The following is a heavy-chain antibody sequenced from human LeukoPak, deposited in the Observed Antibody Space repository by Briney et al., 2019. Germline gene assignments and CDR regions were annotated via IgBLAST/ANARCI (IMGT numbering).Heavy chain of an antibody. J-gene: IGHJ6*03. CDR2: INPSGGST. V-gene: IGHV1-46*01. CDR3: ARAGDSSTSEYYYYHMDV. D-gene: IGHD6-19*01. CDR1: GYTFTSYY. Sequence: ASVKVSCKASGYTFTSYYMHWVRQAPGQGLEWMGIINPSGGSTSYAQKFQGRVTMTRDMSTSTVYMELSSLRSEDTAVYYCARAGDSSTSEYYYYHMDVWGKGTTVTVSS.